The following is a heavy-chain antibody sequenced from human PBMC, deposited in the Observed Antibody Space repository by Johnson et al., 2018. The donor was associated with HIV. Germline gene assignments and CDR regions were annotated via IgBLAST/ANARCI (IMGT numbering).Heavy chain of an antibody. J-gene: IGHJ3*02. CDR3: AKDPVGATWAFDI. D-gene: IGHD1-26*01. V-gene: IGHV3-30*02. CDR2: IHYDGSNK. CDR1: GLTFSSYG. Sequence: QVQLVESGGGVVQPGGSLRLSCAAPGLTFSSYGMHWVRQAPGKGLEWVAFIHYDGSNKYYADSVTGRFTISRDNSKNTRYLQMNSLRAEDTAVYYCAKDPVGATWAFDIWGQGTMVTVSS.